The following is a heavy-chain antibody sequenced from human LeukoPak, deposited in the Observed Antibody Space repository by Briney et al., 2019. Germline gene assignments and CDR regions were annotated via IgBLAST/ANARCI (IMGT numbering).Heavy chain of an antibody. CDR2: ISYDGSNK. CDR3: AKHPGTLGYFDY. Sequence: GRSLRLSCAASGFTFSSYGMHWVRQAPGKGLEWVAVISYDGSNKYYADSVKGRFTISRDNSKNTLYLQMNSLRAEDTAVYYCAKHPGTLGYFDYWGQGTLVTVSS. J-gene: IGHJ4*02. V-gene: IGHV3-30*18. D-gene: IGHD6-13*01. CDR1: GFTFSSYG.